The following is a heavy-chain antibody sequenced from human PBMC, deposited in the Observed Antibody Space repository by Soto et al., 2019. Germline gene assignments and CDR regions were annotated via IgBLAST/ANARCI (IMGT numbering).Heavy chain of an antibody. CDR3: ARHHGPTTSENWFDP. D-gene: IGHD5-12*01. V-gene: IGHV1-18*01. CDR1: GYTFLTYD. CDR2: ISTYSGDT. Sequence: ASVKVSCKASGYTFLTYDISWVRQAPGQWLEWMGWISTYSGDTKYAQKFQGRVTMTTDTSTTTAYLELRSLRSDDTAVYYCARHHGPTTSENWFDPWGQGTLVTGSS. J-gene: IGHJ5*02.